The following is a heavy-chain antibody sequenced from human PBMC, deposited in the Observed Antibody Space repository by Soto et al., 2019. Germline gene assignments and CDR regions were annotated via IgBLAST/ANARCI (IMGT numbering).Heavy chain of an antibody. CDR1: GGSISSNY. Sequence: SETLSLTCTVSGGSISSNYWSWIRQPPGKGLEWIGYIYYSGSTNYNPSLKSRVTISVDTSKNQFSLKLSSVTAADTAVYYCARRHISGYYFDYWGQGTLVTVSS. CDR3: ARRHISGYYFDY. J-gene: IGHJ4*02. D-gene: IGHD2-21*01. CDR2: IYYSGST. V-gene: IGHV4-59*08.